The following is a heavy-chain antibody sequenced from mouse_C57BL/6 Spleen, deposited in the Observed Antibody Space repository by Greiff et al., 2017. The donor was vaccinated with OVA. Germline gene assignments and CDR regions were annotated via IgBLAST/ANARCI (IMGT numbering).Heavy chain of an antibody. J-gene: IGHJ3*01. CDR2: IDPSDSET. CDR1: GYTFTSYW. V-gene: IGHV1-52*01. Sequence: VKLQQPGAELVRPGSSVKLSCKASGYTFTSYWMHWVKQRPIQGLEWIGNIDPSDSETHYNQKFKDKATLTVDKSSSTAYMQLSSLTSEDSAVYYCARRDGSRSFAYWGQGTLVTVSA. CDR3: ARRDGSRSFAY. D-gene: IGHD1-1*01.